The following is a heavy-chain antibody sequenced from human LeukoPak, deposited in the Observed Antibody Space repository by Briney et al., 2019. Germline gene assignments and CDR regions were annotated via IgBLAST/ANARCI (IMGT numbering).Heavy chain of an antibody. Sequence: ASVKVSCKASGYTFTGYYMHWVRQAPGQGLEWMGWMNPNSGNTGYAQKFQGRVTMTRNTSISTAYMELSSLRSEDTAVYYCARGLWFGELSPFCDWGQGTLVTVSS. CDR1: GYTFTGYY. D-gene: IGHD3-10*01. CDR2: MNPNSGNT. J-gene: IGHJ4*02. CDR3: ARGLWFGELSPFCD. V-gene: IGHV1-8*02.